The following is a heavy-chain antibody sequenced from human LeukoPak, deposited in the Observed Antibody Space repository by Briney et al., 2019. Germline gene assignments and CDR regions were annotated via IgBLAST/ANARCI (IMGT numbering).Heavy chain of an antibody. CDR3: AMRYCSGGSCGSVY. D-gene: IGHD2-15*01. CDR1: GFTFSSYS. V-gene: IGHV3-21*01. Sequence: GGSLRLSCAASGFTFSSYSMNWVRQAPGKGLEWVSSISSSSSYIYYADSVKGRFTISRDNAKNSLYLQMNSLRAEGTAVYYCAMRYCSGGSCGSVYWGQGTLVTVSS. CDR2: ISSSSSYI. J-gene: IGHJ4*02.